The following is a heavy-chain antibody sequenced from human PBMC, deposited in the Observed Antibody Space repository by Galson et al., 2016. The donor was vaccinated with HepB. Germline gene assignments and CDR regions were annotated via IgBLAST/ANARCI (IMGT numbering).Heavy chain of an antibody. CDR3: WSGYTSGI. CDR2: INEDGSRT. J-gene: IGHJ3*02. Sequence: SLRLSCAASGFRFSAYWLAWVRQAPGKGLEYVASINEDGSRTHYLDSAKGRFTISRDNAKNSVALQMDSLRADDTALYYCWSGYTSGIWGQGTRVTVSS. CDR1: GFRFSAYW. V-gene: IGHV3-7*01. D-gene: IGHD6-19*01.